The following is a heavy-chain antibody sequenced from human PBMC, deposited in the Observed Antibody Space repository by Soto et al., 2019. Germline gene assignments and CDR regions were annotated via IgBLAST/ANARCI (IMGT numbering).Heavy chain of an antibody. V-gene: IGHV5-51*01. J-gene: IGHJ4*02. CDR3: ARQIYDSDTGPNFQYYFES. CDR1: GYSFTSYW. CDR2: IYPGDSDT. Sequence: PGESLKISCKGSGYSFTSYWIGWVRQMPGKGLEWMGIIYPGDSDTRYSPSFRGHVTISVTKSITTVFLQWSSLRASATAMYYCARQIYDSDTGPNFQYYFESWGQGTPVTRLL. D-gene: IGHD3-22*01.